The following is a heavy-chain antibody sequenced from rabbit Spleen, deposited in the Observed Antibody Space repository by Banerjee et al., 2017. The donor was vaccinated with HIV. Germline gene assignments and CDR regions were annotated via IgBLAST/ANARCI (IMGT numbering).Heavy chain of an antibody. J-gene: IGHJ4*01. CDR3: ARGYADGSGLPTYYFGL. D-gene: IGHD8-1*01. CDR2: IEPVFGVT. CDR1: GFDFSVYG. Sequence: QLVESGGGLVQPGGSLKLSCKASGFDFSVYGLSWVRQAPGKGLEWIGYIEPVFGVTYYASWVNGRFTISSHNAQKTLYLDLNSLTAADTATYFCARGYADGSGLPTYYFGLWGQGTLVTVS. V-gene: IGHV1S47*01.